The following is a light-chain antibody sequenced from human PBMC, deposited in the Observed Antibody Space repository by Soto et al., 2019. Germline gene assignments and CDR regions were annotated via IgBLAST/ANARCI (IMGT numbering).Light chain of an antibody. Sequence: EIVMTQSPATLSVSPGERATRSCRASQSVSSNLAWYQQKPGKAARLLIYGASTRATGIPDRPSCSGTGTECTLNISILQSARFAVDYFQQYNHWPPHTVGRGTELEI. CDR2: GAS. CDR1: QSVSSN. J-gene: IGKJ2*01. V-gene: IGKV3-15*01. CDR3: QQYNHWPPHT.